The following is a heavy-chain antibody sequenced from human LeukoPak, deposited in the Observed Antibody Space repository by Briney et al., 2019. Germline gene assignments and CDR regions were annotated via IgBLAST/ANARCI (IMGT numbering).Heavy chain of an antibody. CDR1: GFTLSNAW. D-gene: IGHD3-16*01. CDR2: IKSKTDGGTT. Sequence: GGSLRLSCAASGFTLSNAWVSWLRQAPGKGLEWVGLIKSKTDGGTTDFAAPVKGRFTISRDDSKDTLSLQMNSLKTEDTAVYYCASGQLWAGLFDYWGQGTLVTVSS. CDR3: ASGQLWAGLFDY. V-gene: IGHV3-15*01. J-gene: IGHJ4*02.